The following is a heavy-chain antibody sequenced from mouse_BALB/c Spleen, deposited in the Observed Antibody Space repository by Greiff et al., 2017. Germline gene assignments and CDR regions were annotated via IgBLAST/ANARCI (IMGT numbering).Heavy chain of an antibody. CDR3: TRRSFITTAPGFDY. CDR1: GYTFTSYY. J-gene: IGHJ2*01. V-gene: IGHV1S81*02. Sequence: QVQLQQSGAELVKPGASVKLSCKASGYTFTSYYMYWVKQRPGQGLEWIGGINPSNGGTNFNEKFKSKATLTVDKSSSTAYMQLSSLTSEDSAVYYCTRRSFITTAPGFDYWGQGTTLTVSS. CDR2: INPSNGGT. D-gene: IGHD1-2*01.